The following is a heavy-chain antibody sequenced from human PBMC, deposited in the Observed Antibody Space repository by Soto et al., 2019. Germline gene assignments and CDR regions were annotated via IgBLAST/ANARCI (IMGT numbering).Heavy chain of an antibody. Sequence: SETLSLTCAVYGGSFSDYYWSWIRQPPGKGLEWIGEINHSGSTNYNPSLKSRVSISVDTSKSQFSLMLSSVTAADTAVYYCARNPRTRTFDDWGQGTLVPVSS. J-gene: IGHJ4*02. CDR2: INHSGST. V-gene: IGHV4-34*01. CDR1: GGSFSDYY. CDR3: ARNPRTRTFDD.